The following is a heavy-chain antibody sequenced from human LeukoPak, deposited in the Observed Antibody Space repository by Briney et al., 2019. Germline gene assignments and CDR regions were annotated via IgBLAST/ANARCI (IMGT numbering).Heavy chain of an antibody. Sequence: GGSLRLSCATSAFTFRTYGMHWVRQAPGEGLEWVAFIRYDGSNKYYADSVKGRFTISRDNSKNTLYLQMNSLRAEDTAVYYCAKGDDSSGYYVYWGQGTLVTVSS. J-gene: IGHJ4*02. D-gene: IGHD3-22*01. CDR1: AFTFRTYG. V-gene: IGHV3-30*02. CDR3: AKGDDSSGYYVY. CDR2: IRYDGSNK.